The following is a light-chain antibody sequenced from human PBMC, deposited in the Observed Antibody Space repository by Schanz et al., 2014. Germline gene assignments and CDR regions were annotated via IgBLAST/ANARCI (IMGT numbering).Light chain of an antibody. CDR3: QQRSTWPRYT. CDR2: GAS. Sequence: EIVLTQSPATLSLSPGERATLSCRASQSVRSYLAWYQQKPGQAPRLLIYGASSRATGIPDRFSGSGSGTDFTLTISRLEPEDFAVYYCQQRSTWPRYTFAQGTKLEI. V-gene: IGKV3-11*01. CDR1: QSVRSY. J-gene: IGKJ2*01.